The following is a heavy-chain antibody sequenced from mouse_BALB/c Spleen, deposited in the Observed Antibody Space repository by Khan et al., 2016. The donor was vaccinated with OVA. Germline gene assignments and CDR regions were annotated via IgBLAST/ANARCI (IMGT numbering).Heavy chain of an antibody. V-gene: IGHV5-6-5*01. CDR1: GFTFSNYG. J-gene: IGHJ3*01. Sequence: VQLVESGGGLVKPGGSLKLSCAASGFTFSNYGVSWVRQTPEKRLEWVASISSGDTTYYPDSVKGRFTISRDNARNILYLQMSSLRSEDTAMYYCARDCWFAYWGQGTLVTVSA. CDR3: ARDCWFAY. CDR2: ISSGDTT.